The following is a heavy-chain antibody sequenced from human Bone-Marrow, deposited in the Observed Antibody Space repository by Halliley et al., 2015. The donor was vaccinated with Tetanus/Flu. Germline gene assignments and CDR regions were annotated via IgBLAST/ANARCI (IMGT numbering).Heavy chain of an antibody. D-gene: IGHD2-15*01. CDR2: LFPGDSDP. J-gene: IGHJ4*02. CDR3: ATFEFSSSDFDY. Sequence: WMGFLFPGDSDPKYSPSSQGQVPISADKSINTAYLLWSSLRPSDTAIYYCATFEFSSSDFDYWGQGTPVTVSS. V-gene: IGHV5-51*01.